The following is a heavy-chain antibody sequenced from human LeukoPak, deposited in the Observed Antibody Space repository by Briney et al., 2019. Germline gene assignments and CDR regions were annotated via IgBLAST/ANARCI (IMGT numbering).Heavy chain of an antibody. CDR2: ISAYNGNT. J-gene: IGHJ6*03. CDR3: ARGGSGYDSVSYYYYYYTDV. CDR1: GYTFTSYG. Sequence: ASVKVSCKASGYTFTSYGISWVRQAPGQGLEWMGWISAYNGNTNYAHKLQGRVTMTTDTSTSTAYMELRSLRSDDTAVYYCARGGSGYDSVSYYYYYYTDVWGKGTTVTVSS. D-gene: IGHD5-12*01. V-gene: IGHV1-18*01.